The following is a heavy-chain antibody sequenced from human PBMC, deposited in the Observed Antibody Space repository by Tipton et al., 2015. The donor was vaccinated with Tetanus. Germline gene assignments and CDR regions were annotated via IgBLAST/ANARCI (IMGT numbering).Heavy chain of an antibody. CDR3: ARHSSLKALNY. J-gene: IGHJ4*02. CDR2: INYDGST. CDR1: GGTFNNYF. Sequence: LRLSCAVYGGTFNNYFWTWIRQPPGKGLEWIGEINYDGSTNYSPSLKSRVTLSVDTSKNQFSLKLSSVTAADTAVYYCARHSSLKALNYWGQGTLVTASS. D-gene: IGHD3-9*01. V-gene: IGHV4-34*01.